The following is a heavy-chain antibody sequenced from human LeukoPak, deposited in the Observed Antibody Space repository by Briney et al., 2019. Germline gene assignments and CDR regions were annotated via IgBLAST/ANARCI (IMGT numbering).Heavy chain of an antibody. CDR1: GYSFTSYW. CDR2: IYPGDSDT. CDR3: ARGYCSGGSCYEDWFDP. V-gene: IGHV5-51*01. D-gene: IGHD2-15*01. J-gene: IGHJ5*02. Sequence: GESLKISCKGSGYSFTSYWIGWVRQMPGKGLEWMGIIYPGDSDTRYGPSFQGQVTISADKSISTAYLQWSSLKASDTAMYYCARGYCSGGSCYEDWFDPWGQGTLVTVSS.